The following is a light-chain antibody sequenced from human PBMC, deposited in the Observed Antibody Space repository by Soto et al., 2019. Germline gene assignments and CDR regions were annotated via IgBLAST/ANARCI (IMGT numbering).Light chain of an antibody. J-gene: IGLJ3*02. V-gene: IGLV2-14*01. CDR1: SSDVGGYNY. CDR3: SSYTSSSAWV. CDR2: EVS. Sequence: QSVLTQPASVSGSPGQSITISCTGTSSDVGGYNYVSWYQQHPGKAPKLMIYEVSNRPSGVPNRFSGSKSGNTASLTISGLQAEDVADYYCSSYTSSSAWVFGGGTKLTVL.